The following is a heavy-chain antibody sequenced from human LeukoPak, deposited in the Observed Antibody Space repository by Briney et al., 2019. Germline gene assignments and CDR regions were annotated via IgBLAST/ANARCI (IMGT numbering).Heavy chain of an antibody. Sequence: ASVKVSCKASGYTFTSYDINWVRQATGQGLEWMGWMNPNSGNTGYAQKFQGRVTMTRNTSISTAYMELSSLRSEDTAVYYCARDSSGWYVMDVWGQGTTVTVSS. CDR3: ARDSSGWYVMDV. CDR2: MNPNSGNT. CDR1: GYTFTSYD. D-gene: IGHD6-19*01. V-gene: IGHV1-8*01. J-gene: IGHJ6*02.